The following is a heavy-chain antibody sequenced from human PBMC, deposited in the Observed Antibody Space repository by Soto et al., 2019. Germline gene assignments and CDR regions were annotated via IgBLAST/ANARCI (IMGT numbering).Heavy chain of an antibody. D-gene: IGHD3-16*01. V-gene: IGHV3-30*19. CDR3: ARWGTTGGFDL. CDR1: GFRFKSVV. Sequence: VQLVESGGGVVQPGTSLRLSCAASGFRFKSVVMHWVRQAPGKGLEWVAFTSYDGNNKDYGDSVKGRFTVSRDNSQNTLHLQMDFLRPEDTALYYCARWGTTGGFDLWGQGTLVSVSS. CDR2: TSYDGNNK. J-gene: IGHJ4*02.